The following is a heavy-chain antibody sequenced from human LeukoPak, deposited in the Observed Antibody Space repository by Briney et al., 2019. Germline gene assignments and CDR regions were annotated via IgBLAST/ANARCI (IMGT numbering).Heavy chain of an antibody. CDR1: GGSISNYY. J-gene: IGHJ5*02. D-gene: IGHD6-19*01. V-gene: IGHV4-59*12. Sequence: PSETLSLTCTVSGGSISNYYWSWIRQPPGKGLEWIGYIYHSGSTYYNPSLKSRVTISVDRSKNQFSLKLSSVTAADTAVYYCATSSGWGDWFDPWGQGTLVTVSS. CDR2: IYHSGST. CDR3: ATSSGWGDWFDP.